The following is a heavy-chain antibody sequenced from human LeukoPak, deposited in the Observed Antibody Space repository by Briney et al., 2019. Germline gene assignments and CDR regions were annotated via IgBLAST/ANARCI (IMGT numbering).Heavy chain of an antibody. CDR2: IYHSGST. V-gene: IGHV4-30-2*01. D-gene: IGHD6-13*01. J-gene: IGHJ5*02. CDR1: GGSISSGGYS. CDR3: ARVQGSSWYFNWFDP. Sequence: PSETLSLTCAVSGGSISSGGYSWSWIRQPPGKGLEWIGYIYHSGSTYYNPSLKSRVTISVDRSKNQFSLKLSSVTAADTAVYYCARVQGSSWYFNWFDPWGQGTLVTVSS.